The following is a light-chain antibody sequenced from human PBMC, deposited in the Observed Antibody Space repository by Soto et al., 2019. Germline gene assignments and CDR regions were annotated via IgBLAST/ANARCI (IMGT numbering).Light chain of an antibody. Sequence: EIVLTQSPATLSLSPGERATLSFMASQSVSSYLAWYQQKPGQAPRLLIYDASNRATGIPARFSGSGSGTDFTLTISSLEPEDFALYYCQQRSSWPRTFGQGTKVDIK. CDR2: DAS. CDR3: QQRSSWPRT. J-gene: IGKJ1*01. V-gene: IGKV3-11*01. CDR1: QSVSSY.